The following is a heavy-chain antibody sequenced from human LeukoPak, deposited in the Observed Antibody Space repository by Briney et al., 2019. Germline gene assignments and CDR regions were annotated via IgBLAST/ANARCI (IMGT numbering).Heavy chain of an antibody. Sequence: ASVKVSCKASGYTFTCCAISWVRQAPGQGLEWMGWMNPNSGNTGYAQKFQGRVTMTRNTSISTAYMELSSLRSEDTAVYYCAKDRPSNHIVGAPRENWFDPWGQGTLVTVSS. D-gene: IGHD1-26*01. CDR2: MNPNSGNT. J-gene: IGHJ5*02. CDR1: GYTFTCCA. V-gene: IGHV1-8*02. CDR3: AKDRPSNHIVGAPRENWFDP.